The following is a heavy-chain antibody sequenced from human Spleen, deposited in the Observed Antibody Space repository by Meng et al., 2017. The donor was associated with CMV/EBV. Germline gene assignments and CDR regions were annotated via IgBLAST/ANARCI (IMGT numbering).Heavy chain of an antibody. D-gene: IGHD4-23*01. CDR1: GGSFSGYY. J-gene: IGHJ4*02. V-gene: IGHV4-34*01. Sequence: CAVYGGSFSGYYWSWIRQPPGKGLEWIGEINHSGSTNYNPSLKSRVTISVDTSKNQFSLKLSSVTAADTAVYYCARLGGNSYNFDYWGQGTLVTVSS. CDR3: ARLGGNSYNFDY. CDR2: INHSGST.